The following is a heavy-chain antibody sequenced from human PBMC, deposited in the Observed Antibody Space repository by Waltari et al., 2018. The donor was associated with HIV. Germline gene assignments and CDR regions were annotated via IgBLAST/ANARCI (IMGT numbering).Heavy chain of an antibody. V-gene: IGHV4-34*01. J-gene: IGHJ6*02. CDR3: AIQTGWGDIVATVNMPFYYYYGMDV. CDR1: GGSFSGYS. CDR2: INHSGST. D-gene: IGHD5-12*01. Sequence: QVQLQQWGAGRLKPSETLSLTSPYYGGSFSGYSGSCLRHPPGKGREWIGEINHSGSTNYTPFLKSRGTITVDTSKNQFSLKLSSGTAAYSAVYYCAIQTGWGDIVATVNMPFYYYYGMDVWGQGTTVTVSS.